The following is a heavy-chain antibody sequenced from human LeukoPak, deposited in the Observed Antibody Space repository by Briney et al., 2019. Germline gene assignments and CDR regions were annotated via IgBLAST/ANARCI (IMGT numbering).Heavy chain of an antibody. D-gene: IGHD2-15*01. CDR1: GYTLTELS. J-gene: IGHJ3*02. V-gene: IGHV1-24*01. Sequence: ASVKVSCKVSGYTLTELSMHWVRQAPGKGLEWMGGFDPEDGETIYAQKFQGRVTMTEDTSTDTAYMELSSLRSEDTAVYYCATGPSVAALDAFDIWGQGTMVTVSS. CDR3: ATGPSVAALDAFDI. CDR2: FDPEDGET.